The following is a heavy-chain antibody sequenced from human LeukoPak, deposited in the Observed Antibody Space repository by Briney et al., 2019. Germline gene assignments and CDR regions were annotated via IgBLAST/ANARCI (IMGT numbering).Heavy chain of an antibody. D-gene: IGHD3-10*01. CDR1: GGSISSGDYY. CDR3: ARDWGVTLLDY. J-gene: IGHJ4*02. Sequence: SSETLSLTCTVSGGSISSGDYYWSWIRQPPGKGLEWIGYIYYSGGTYYNPSLKSRVTISVDTSKNQFSLKLSSVTAADTAVYYCARDWGVTLLDYWGQGTLVTVSS. CDR2: IYYSGGT. V-gene: IGHV4-30-4*08.